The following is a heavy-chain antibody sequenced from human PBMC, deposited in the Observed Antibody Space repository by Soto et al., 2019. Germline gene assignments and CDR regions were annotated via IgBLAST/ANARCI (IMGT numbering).Heavy chain of an antibody. D-gene: IGHD3-10*01. CDR2: IYHSGST. V-gene: IGHV4-4*02. J-gene: IGHJ4*02. CDR3: PSRITDTRRGWYFDY. Sequence: SETLSLTCAVSGGSISSSNWWSWVRQPPGKGVEWSGEIYHSGSTNYNPSLKIPVTISVDKSKNQFSLKLSSVTAADTAVYYCPSRITDTRRGWYFDYWGQGTLVTVSS. CDR1: GGSISSSNW.